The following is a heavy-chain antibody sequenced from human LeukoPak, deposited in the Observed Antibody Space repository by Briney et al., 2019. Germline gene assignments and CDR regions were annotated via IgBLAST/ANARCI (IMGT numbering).Heavy chain of an antibody. V-gene: IGHV3-7*03. J-gene: IGHJ4*02. CDR2: IKQDGSEK. CDR1: GFTFSNYW. Sequence: GGSLRLSWAVSGFTFSNYWMSWVSQAPGKGLEWVANIKQDGSEKYYVDSVKGRFTISRDNAKNSLYLQMNSLRAEDTAVYYCARRYFDLWGQGTLVTVSS. CDR3: ARRYFDL.